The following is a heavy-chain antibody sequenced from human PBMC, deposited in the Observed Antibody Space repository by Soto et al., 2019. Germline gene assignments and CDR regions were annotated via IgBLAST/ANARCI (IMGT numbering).Heavy chain of an antibody. CDR1: GGTFSSYA. CDR2: IIPIFGTA. Sequence: SVKLSCKASGGTFSSYAISWVRQAPGQGLEWMGGIIPIFGTANYAQKFQGRVTITADESTSTAYMELSSLRSEDTAVYYCARDARLAIFGVVISIDGMDVWGQGTTVTVS. J-gene: IGHJ6*02. V-gene: IGHV1-69*13. CDR3: ARDARLAIFGVVISIDGMDV. D-gene: IGHD3-3*01.